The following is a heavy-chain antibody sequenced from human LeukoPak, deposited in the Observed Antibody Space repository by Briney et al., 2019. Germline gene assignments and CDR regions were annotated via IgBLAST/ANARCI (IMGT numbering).Heavy chain of an antibody. D-gene: IGHD1-26*01. V-gene: IGHV4-39*01. Sequence: SEALSLTCTVSGGSISSSSYYWGWIRQPPGKGLEWIGSIYYSGNTYYNPSLKSRVTISVDTSKNQFSLKLTSVTAADTAVYYCAHFKGGSFDFWGQGTMVTVSS. CDR2: IYYSGNT. J-gene: IGHJ3*01. CDR3: AHFKGGSFDF. CDR1: GGSISSSSYY.